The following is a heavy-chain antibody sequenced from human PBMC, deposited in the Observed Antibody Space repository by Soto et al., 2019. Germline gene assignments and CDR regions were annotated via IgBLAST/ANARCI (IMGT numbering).Heavy chain of an antibody. V-gene: IGHV4-59*01. CDR3: ARDAWLREYYFDY. CDR1: GGSISSYY. J-gene: IGHJ4*02. D-gene: IGHD5-12*01. Sequence: PSETLSLTCTVSGGSISSYYWSWIRQPPGKGLEWIGYIYYSGSTNYNPSLKSRVTISVDTSKNQFSLKLSSVTAADTAVYYCARDAWLREYYFDYWGQGTLVTVSS. CDR2: IYYSGST.